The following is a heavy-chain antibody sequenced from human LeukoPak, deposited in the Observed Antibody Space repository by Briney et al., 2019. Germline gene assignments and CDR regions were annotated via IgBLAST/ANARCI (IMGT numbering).Heavy chain of an antibody. J-gene: IGHJ4*02. CDR1: GYSFTNYW. V-gene: IGHV5-51*01. D-gene: IGHD5-18*01. Sequence: GESLKISCKGSGYSFTNYWIGWVRQMPGKGLEWMGFVYPGDSDTRYSPSFQGQVTISADKSISTAYLQWSSLKASDTAMYYCAITRGYSYGFFDYWSQGTLVPVSS. CDR3: AITRGYSYGFFDY. CDR2: VYPGDSDT.